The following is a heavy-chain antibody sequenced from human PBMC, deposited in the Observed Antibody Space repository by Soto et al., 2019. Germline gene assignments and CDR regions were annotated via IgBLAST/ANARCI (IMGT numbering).Heavy chain of an antibody. V-gene: IGHV3-30-3*01. Sequence: VQLVESGGGVVQPGRSLRLSCAASGFTFSSYAMHWVRQAPGKGLEWVAVISYDGSNKYYADSVKGRFTISRDNSKNTLYLQMNSLRAEDTAVYYCARVFSVGSSWFRGAFDIWGQGTMVTVSS. CDR3: ARVFSVGSSWFRGAFDI. CDR2: ISYDGSNK. CDR1: GFTFSSYA. J-gene: IGHJ3*02. D-gene: IGHD6-13*01.